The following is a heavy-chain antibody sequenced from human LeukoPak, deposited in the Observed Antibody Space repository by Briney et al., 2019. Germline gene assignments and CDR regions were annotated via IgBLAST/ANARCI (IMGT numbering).Heavy chain of an antibody. D-gene: IGHD2/OR15-2a*01. J-gene: IGHJ4*02. CDR1: GGSFSGYY. Sequence: PSETLSLTCAVYGGSFSGYYWSWIRQPPGKGLEWIGEINHSGSTNYNPSLKSRVTISVDTSKNQFSLKLSSVTAADTAVYYCAGEESIRYYFDYWGQGTPVTVSS. CDR2: INHSGST. V-gene: IGHV4-34*01. CDR3: AGEESIRYYFDY.